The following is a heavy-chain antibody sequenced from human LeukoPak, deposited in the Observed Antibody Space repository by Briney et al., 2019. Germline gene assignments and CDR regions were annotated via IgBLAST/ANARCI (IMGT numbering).Heavy chain of an antibody. CDR1: GYSFTSYW. Sequence: GESLKISCKGSGYSFTSYWIGWVRQMPGKGLEWMGIIYPGDSDTRYSPSLQGQVTISADKSISTAYLQWSSLKASDTAMYYCARRISYYYDSSGYYFDYWGQGTLVTVSS. CDR2: IYPGDSDT. D-gene: IGHD3-22*01. V-gene: IGHV5-51*01. CDR3: ARRISYYYDSSGYYFDY. J-gene: IGHJ4*02.